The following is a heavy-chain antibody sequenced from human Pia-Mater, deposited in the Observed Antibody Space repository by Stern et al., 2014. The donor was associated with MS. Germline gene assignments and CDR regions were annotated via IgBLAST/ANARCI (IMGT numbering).Heavy chain of an antibody. CDR1: GFTFSDYY. Sequence: MQLVESGGGLVKPGGSLRLSCAASGFTFSDYYMSWIRQAPGKGLEWVSSISSSGSSIYYADSVKGRFTISRDNAKNSLYLQMNSLRAEDTAVYYCARSHSKWLVHDAFDIWCQGTMVSVSS. CDR3: ARSHSKWLVHDAFDI. J-gene: IGHJ3*02. V-gene: IGHV3-11*01. D-gene: IGHD6-19*01. CDR2: ISSSGSSI.